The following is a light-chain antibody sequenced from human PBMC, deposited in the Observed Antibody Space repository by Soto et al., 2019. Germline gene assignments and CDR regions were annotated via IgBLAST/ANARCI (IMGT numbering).Light chain of an antibody. Sequence: SQLIQSRSSLSASVGDRFTITCRAVQGISSYLAWYQQKAGQAPKLLIYAASTLQSGVPSRFSGSGSGTDFTLTISSLQPEDFATYYCQQLNSYPLTFGGGTKVDIK. J-gene: IGKJ4*01. V-gene: IGKV1-9*01. CDR1: QGISSY. CDR2: AAS. CDR3: QQLNSYPLT.